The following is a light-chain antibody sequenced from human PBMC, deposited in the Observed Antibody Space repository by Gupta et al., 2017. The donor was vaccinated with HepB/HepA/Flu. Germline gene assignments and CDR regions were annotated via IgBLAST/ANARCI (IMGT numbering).Light chain of an antibody. Sequence: QSVLTQPPSASGTPGQRVTISCSGSSSNIGSNTVNWYQQLPGTAPNLLIYSNNQRHSGVPYLFSGSKSGTSASLAISALQSEEEADYYCDAWEDSLNGFVVFGGGTKLTVL. CDR1: SSNIGSNT. J-gene: IGLJ2*01. CDR3: DAWEDSLNGFVV. V-gene: IGLV1-44*01. CDR2: SNN.